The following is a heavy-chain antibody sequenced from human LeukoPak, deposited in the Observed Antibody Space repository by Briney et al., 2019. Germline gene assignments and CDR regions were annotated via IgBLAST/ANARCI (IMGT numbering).Heavy chain of an antibody. CDR1: GYTFTGYY. Sequence: ASVKVSCKASGYTFTGYYMHWVRQAPGQGLEWMGWINPNSGGTNYAQKFQGRVTMTRDTSISTAYMGLSRLRSDDTAVYYCARASMITFGGVIVGYYFDYWGQGTLVTVSS. CDR3: ARASMITFGGVIVGYYFDY. CDR2: INPNSGGT. J-gene: IGHJ4*02. D-gene: IGHD3-16*02. V-gene: IGHV1-2*02.